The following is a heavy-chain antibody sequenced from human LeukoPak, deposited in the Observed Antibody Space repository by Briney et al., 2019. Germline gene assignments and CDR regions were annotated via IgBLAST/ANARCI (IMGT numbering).Heavy chain of an antibody. V-gene: IGHV3-7*01. J-gene: IGHJ3*02. CDR3: ARDRDYHDDRTDYYYDAFDI. CDR1: GFTFSNYW. CDR2: VKQDESEK. D-gene: IGHD3-22*01. Sequence: GGSLRLSCAGSGFTFSNYWMTWVRQAPGKGLXXXXXVKQDESEKHYVDSVKGRFTISRDNAKSSLYLRMDSLGVEDTAVYYCARDRDYHDDRTDYYYDAFDIWGQGTTVTVSS.